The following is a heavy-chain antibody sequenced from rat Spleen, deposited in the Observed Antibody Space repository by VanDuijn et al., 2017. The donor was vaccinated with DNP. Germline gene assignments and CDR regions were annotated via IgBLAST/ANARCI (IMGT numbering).Heavy chain of an antibody. D-gene: IGHD1-6*01. V-gene: IGHV2-6*01. J-gene: IGHJ2*01. CDR2: MSNGGNT. CDR3: XXXDXXXGTXXXGYXXX. CDR1: GFSLLDYS. Sequence: QVQLKESGPGLVQPSQTLSLTCTVSGFSLLDYSVAWLRQPPGKGLEWVAAMSNGGNTYYNSVVRSRLSISRDTLRNQVFLKXXXLXXXDTXXXFCXXXDXXXGTXXXGYXXXWGQGVXXTVSS.